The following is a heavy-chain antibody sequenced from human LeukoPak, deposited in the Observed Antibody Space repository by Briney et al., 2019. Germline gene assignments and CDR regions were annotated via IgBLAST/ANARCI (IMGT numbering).Heavy chain of an antibody. Sequence: GGSLRLSCAASAFTFTNAWMSWVRQSPGKGLEWLGRIKHRGFGGTTDYAPPVKGRFTISRDDSKRTLYLQMNSLKAEDSAVYYCTTGGDHEGGAFDFWGQGTLVTVSS. V-gene: IGHV3-15*01. CDR2: IKHRGFGGTT. D-gene: IGHD2-21*02. J-gene: IGHJ4*02. CDR1: AFTFTNAW. CDR3: TTGGDHEGGAFDF.